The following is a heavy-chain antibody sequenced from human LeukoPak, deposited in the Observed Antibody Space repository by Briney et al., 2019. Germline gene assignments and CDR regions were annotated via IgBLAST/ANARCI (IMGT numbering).Heavy chain of an antibody. CDR1: GFTFSSYG. J-gene: IGHJ3*02. CDR2: ISYDGSNK. Sequence: GRSLRLSCAASGFTFSSYGMHWVRQAPGKGLEWVAVISYDGSNKYYADSVKGRFTISRDNSKNTLYLQMNSLRAKDTAVYYCAKSYGDDDAFDIWGQGTMVTVSS. D-gene: IGHD4-17*01. CDR3: AKSYGDDDAFDI. V-gene: IGHV3-30*18.